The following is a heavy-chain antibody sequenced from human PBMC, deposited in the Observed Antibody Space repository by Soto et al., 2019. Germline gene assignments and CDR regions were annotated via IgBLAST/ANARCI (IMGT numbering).Heavy chain of an antibody. CDR3: AREGGGSYSGVYYYYGMDV. Sequence: SVKVSFKASGGTFSSYAISWLRQAPGQGLEWMGGIIPIFGTANYAQKFQGRVTITADESTSTAYMELSSLRSEDTAVYYCAREGGGSYSGVYYYYGMDVWGQGTTVTVSS. CDR1: GGTFSSYA. V-gene: IGHV1-69*13. D-gene: IGHD1-26*01. CDR2: IIPIFGTA. J-gene: IGHJ6*02.